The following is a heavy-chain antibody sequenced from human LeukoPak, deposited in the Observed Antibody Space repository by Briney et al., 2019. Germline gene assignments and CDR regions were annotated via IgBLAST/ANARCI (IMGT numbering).Heavy chain of an antibody. CDR3: ARGRFDSSGYRYFDS. CDR2: IYYSGST. V-gene: IGHV4-31*03. Sequence: PSETLSLTCTVSGGSISSGLYYWTWIRQHPGKGLEYIGYIYYSGSTYYNPSLESRLTMSLGTSKKQFSLKLNSVPAADTAVYYCARGRFDSSGYRYFDSWGQGTLVTVSS. CDR1: GGSISSGLYY. D-gene: IGHD3-22*01. J-gene: IGHJ4*02.